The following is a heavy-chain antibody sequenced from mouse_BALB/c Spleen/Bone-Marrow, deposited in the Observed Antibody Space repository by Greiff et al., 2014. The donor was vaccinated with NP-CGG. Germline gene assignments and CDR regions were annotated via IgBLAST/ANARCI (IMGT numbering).Heavy chain of an antibody. D-gene: IGHD2-3*01. Sequence: EVKLVESGGGLVQPGGFRKLSCAASGFTFSSFGMHWVRQAPAKGLEWVAYISSCSSTIYYADTVKGRFTISRDNSKNTLFLQMTCLRSEDTAMYYCADGARDYWGQGTSLTVSS. V-gene: IGHV5-17*02. J-gene: IGHJ2*02. CDR1: GFTFSSFG. CDR2: ISSCSSTI. CDR3: ADGARDY.